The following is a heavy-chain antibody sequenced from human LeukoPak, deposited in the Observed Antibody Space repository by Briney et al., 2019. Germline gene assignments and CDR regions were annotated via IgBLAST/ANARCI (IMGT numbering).Heavy chain of an antibody. CDR2: IIPIFGTA. V-gene: IGHV1-69*13. Sequence: SVKVSCKASGYTFTNYYMHWVRQAPGQGLEWMGGIIPIFGTANYAQKFQGRVTITADESTSTAYMELSSLRSEDTAVYYCARGIGYYYDSSGYYVDYWGQGTLVTVSS. CDR1: GYTFTNYY. J-gene: IGHJ4*02. CDR3: ARGIGYYYDSSGYYVDY. D-gene: IGHD3-22*01.